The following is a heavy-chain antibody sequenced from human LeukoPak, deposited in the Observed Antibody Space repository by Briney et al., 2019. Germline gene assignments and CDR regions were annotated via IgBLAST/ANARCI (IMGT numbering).Heavy chain of an antibody. CDR1: GFTFSSYA. D-gene: IGHD1-1*01. CDR2: ISGSGGST. CDR3: ARDYPTSGIATIFDY. V-gene: IGHV3-23*01. J-gene: IGHJ4*02. Sequence: GGSLRLSCAASGFTFSSYAMSWVRQAPGKGLEWVSAISGSGGSTYYADSVKGRFTISRDNSKNTLYLQMNSLRAEDAAVYYCARDYPTSGIATIFDYWGQGTLVTVSS.